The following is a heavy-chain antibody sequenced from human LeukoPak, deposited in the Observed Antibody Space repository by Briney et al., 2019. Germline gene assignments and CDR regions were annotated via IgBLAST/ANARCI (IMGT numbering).Heavy chain of an antibody. CDR3: ARGMTVAANWFDS. D-gene: IGHD6-19*01. V-gene: IGHV3-7*01. J-gene: IGHJ5*01. CDR2: IKQDGSEK. CDR1: GLSFSSYW. Sequence: GGSLRLSCAASGLSFSSYWMNWVRQAPGKGLEWVANIKQDGSEKYYVDSVKGRFTISRDNAENSLYLQMNSLRAEDTAVYYCARGMTVAANWFDSWGQGTLVTVSS.